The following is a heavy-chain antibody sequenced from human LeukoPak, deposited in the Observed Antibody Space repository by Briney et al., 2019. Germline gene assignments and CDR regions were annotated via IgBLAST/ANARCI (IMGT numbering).Heavy chain of an antibody. D-gene: IGHD1-1*01. CDR1: GYTFSSYD. CDR3: ARRADRNNWYSAFDI. J-gene: IGHJ3*02. Sequence: GASVKVSCKASGYTFSSYDINWVRQATGQGLEWMGRMNPNSGNTGYAQEFQGRVTMTRNTSISTAYMELSSLRSEDTAVYYCARRADRNNWYSAFDIWGQGTMVTVSS. V-gene: IGHV1-8*01. CDR2: MNPNSGNT.